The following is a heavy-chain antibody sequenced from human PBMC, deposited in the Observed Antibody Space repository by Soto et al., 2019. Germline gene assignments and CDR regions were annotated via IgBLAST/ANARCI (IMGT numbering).Heavy chain of an antibody. Sequence: GESLKISCKGSGYSFTGYWISWVRQMPGKGLEWMGRIDPSDSYTNYSPSFQGHVTISADKSISTAYLQWSSLKASDTAMYYCARFVIAAARGLYYYYGMDFASGGQGLSVTVSS. CDR1: GYSFTGYW. D-gene: IGHD6-13*01. CDR3: ARFVIAAARGLYYYYGMDF. V-gene: IGHV5-10-1*01. CDR2: IDPSDSYT. J-gene: IGHJ6*01.